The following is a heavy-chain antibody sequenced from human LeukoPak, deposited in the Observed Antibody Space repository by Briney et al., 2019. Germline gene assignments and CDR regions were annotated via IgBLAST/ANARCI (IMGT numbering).Heavy chain of an antibody. CDR1: GFTFSSYS. J-gene: IGHJ4*02. CDR3: AKKRIFPYYFDY. V-gene: IGHV3-21*04. CDR2: ISSSSSYI. Sequence: GGSLRLSCAASGFTFSSYSMNWVRQAPGKGLEWVSSISSSSSYIYYADSVKGRFTISRDNSKNTLYLQMNSLRAEDTAVYYCAKKRIFPYYFDYWGQGTLVTVSS.